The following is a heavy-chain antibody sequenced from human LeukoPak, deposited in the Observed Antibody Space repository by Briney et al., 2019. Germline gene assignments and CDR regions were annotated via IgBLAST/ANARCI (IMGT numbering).Heavy chain of an antibody. CDR3: ARDPRDYYDSSGYYLFDY. CDR2: ISAYNGNT. J-gene: IGHJ4*02. CDR1: GYTFTSYG. V-gene: IGHV1-18*01. Sequence: GASVKVSCKASGYTFTSYGISWVRQAPGQGLEWRGWISAYNGNTNYAQKLQGRVTMTTDTSTSTAYMELRSLRSDDTAAYYCARDPRDYYDSSGYYLFDYWGQGTLVTVSS. D-gene: IGHD3-22*01.